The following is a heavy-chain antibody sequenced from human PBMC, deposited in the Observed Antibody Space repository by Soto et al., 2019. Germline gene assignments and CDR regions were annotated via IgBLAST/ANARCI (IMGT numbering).Heavy chain of an antibody. CDR3: ARESRRGYSYG. Sequence: QVQLQESGPGLVKPSQTLSLTCTVSGGSISSGDYYWSWIRQPPGKSLEWIGYIYYSGSTYYNPSLQSRGTISVDTSKNQFSLKLSSVTAADTAVYYCARESRRGYSYGWSQGTLVTVSS. CDR2: IYYSGST. CDR1: GGSISSGDYY. V-gene: IGHV4-30-4*01. J-gene: IGHJ4*02. D-gene: IGHD5-18*01.